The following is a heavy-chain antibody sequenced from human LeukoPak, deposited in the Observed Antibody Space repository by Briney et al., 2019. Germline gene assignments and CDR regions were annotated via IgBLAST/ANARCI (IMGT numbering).Heavy chain of an antibody. J-gene: IGHJ4*02. CDR1: GYTFTGYA. CDR3: ARGDLFDYVWGRHRYSSHYFDY. D-gene: IGHD3-16*02. Sequence: ASVKVSCKASGYTFTGYAVNWVRQAPGQGLEWMGWINTKTGNPTYAQGFTGRFAFSLDTSVSTAYLQISSLKAEDTAVFYCARGDLFDYVWGRHRYSSHYFDYWGQGTLVTVSS. CDR2: INTKTGNP. V-gene: IGHV7-4-1*02.